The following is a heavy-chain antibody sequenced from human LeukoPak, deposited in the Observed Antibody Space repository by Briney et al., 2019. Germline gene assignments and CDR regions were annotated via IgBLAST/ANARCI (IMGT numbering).Heavy chain of an antibody. CDR2: ISGSGGNT. Sequence: GGSLRLSCAASGFIFSSYAMSWVRQAPGKGLEWVSGISGSGGNTFYADSVKGRSTISRDNSKSTLSLQMNSLRAEDTAVYYCAKEMGVVLMVYALDYWGQGNLVTVSS. CDR3: AKEMGVVLMVYALDY. J-gene: IGHJ4*02. CDR1: GFIFSSYA. D-gene: IGHD2-8*01. V-gene: IGHV3-23*01.